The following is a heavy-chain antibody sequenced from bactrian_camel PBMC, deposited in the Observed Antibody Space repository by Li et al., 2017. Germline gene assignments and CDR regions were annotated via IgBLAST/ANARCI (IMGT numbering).Heavy chain of an antibody. CDR3: LIWSRGGLPANY. D-gene: IGHD8*01. J-gene: IGHJ4*01. CDR2: IDDDSSTT. CDR1: GFTFSNYG. V-gene: IGHV3S40*01. Sequence: VQLVESGGGLVQPGGSLRLSCAASGFTFSNYGTIWVRQAPGKGLEYVSAIDDDSSTTRYADSVKDRFTISRDPAKDSVYLDMRRLETEDTAMYYCLIWSRGGLPANYWRHGTQVTVS.